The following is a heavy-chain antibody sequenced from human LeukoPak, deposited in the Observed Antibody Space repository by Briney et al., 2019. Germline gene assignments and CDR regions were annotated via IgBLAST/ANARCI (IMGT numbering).Heavy chain of an antibody. CDR3: ARDPSGTYYKWFEP. CDR2: IIPILGIA. V-gene: IGHV1-69*04. J-gene: IGHJ5*02. CDR1: GGTFSSYA. Sequence: ASVKVSCKASGGTFSSYAISWVRQAPGQGLEWMGRIIPILGIANYAQKFQGRVTITADKSTSTAYMELSSLRSEDTAVYYCARDPSGTYYKWFEPWGQGTLVTVSS. D-gene: IGHD1-26*01.